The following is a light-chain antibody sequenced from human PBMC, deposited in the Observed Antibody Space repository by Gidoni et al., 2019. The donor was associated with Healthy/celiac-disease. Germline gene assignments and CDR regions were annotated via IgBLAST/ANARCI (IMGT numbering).Light chain of an antibody. V-gene: IGKV1-9*01. Sequence: SQLTQSPSSLSASVGDRVTITCRASQGISSHLAWYQQQPGKAPKLLIYAASTLQIGVPSRFRRSGSRTDFPLTVSSLQPEDFATYYCQQLNSYPRTFGPGTKVDI. CDR1: QGISSH. J-gene: IGKJ3*01. CDR3: QQLNSYPRT. CDR2: AAS.